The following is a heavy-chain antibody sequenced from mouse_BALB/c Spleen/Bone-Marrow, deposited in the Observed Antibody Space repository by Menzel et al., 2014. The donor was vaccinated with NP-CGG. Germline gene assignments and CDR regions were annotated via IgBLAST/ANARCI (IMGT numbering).Heavy chain of an antibody. CDR2: IYPGAVYT. J-gene: IGHJ4*01. V-gene: IGHV1-63*02. CDR3: AIHGEAMDY. Sequence: VHLVESGAELVRPGTSVEMSCKAAGYTFTNYWIGWVKQRPGHGLEWIGDIYPGAVYTNYNEKFKGKATLTADTSSSTAYMQLSSLTSEDSAIYYCAIHGEAMDYWGQGTSVTVSS. CDR1: GYTFTNYW.